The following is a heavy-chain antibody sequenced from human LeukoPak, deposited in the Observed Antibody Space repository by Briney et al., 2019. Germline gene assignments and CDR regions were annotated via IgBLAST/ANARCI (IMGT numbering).Heavy chain of an antibody. CDR3: ARGLGGAFDI. Sequence: GGSLRLSCAASGFTFSNAWMNWVRQAPGKGLGWVGRTRNKANSYTTEYAASVRGGFTISRDDSKNSLYLQMNSLKTEDTAVYYCARGLGGAFDIWGQGTMVTVSS. V-gene: IGHV3-72*01. J-gene: IGHJ3*02. CDR1: GFTFSNAW. D-gene: IGHD5/OR15-5a*01. CDR2: TRNKANSYTT.